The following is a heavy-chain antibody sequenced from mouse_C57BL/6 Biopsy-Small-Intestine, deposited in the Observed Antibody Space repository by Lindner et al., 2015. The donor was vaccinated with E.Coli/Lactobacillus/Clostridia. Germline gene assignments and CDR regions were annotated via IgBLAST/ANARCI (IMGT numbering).Heavy chain of an antibody. V-gene: IGHV1S61*01. D-gene: IGHD2-3*01. Sequence: SVKVSCKSSGYTFNTYGINWVRQAPGQGLEWMGWINTCNQKTHYAQKLQGRVTMTTDTSTGTAYMELRSLRSDDTAVYYCARDGYNWGWADYWGQGTLVTVSS. J-gene: IGHJ4*01. CDR1: GYTFNTYG. CDR3: ARDGYNWGWADY. CDR2: INTCNQKT.